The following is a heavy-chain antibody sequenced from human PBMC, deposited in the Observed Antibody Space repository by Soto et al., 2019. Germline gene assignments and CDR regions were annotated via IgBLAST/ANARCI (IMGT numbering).Heavy chain of an antibody. D-gene: IGHD3-22*01. CDR2: IIPIFGTA. V-gene: IGHV1-69*12. CDR1: GGTFSSYA. CDR3: AREGGTYYYYRSCYPPVY. J-gene: IGHJ4*02. Sequence: QVQLVQSGAEVKKPGSSVKVSCKASGGTFSSYAISWVRQAPGQGLEWMGGIIPIFGTANYAQKFQGRVTITADESTSTAYMELSRLRSEDTAVYYCAREGGTYYYYRSCYPPVYWGQGPLVTVSS.